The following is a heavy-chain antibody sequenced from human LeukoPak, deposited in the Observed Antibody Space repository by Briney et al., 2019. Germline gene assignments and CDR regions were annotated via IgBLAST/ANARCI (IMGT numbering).Heavy chain of an antibody. Sequence: SETLSLTCAVYGGSFSGYYWSWIRQPPGKGLEWIGEINHSGSTNYNPSLKSRVTISVDTSKNQFSLKLSSVTAADTAVYYCARHLAFWSGFFDYWGQGTLVTVSS. V-gene: IGHV4-34*01. D-gene: IGHD3-3*01. CDR3: ARHLAFWSGFFDY. J-gene: IGHJ4*02. CDR1: GGSFSGYY. CDR2: INHSGST.